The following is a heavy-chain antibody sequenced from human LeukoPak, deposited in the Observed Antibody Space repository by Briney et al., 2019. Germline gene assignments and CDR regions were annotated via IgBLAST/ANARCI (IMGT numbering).Heavy chain of an antibody. CDR3: ARETVTTSFVLSGWFDP. V-gene: IGHV1-2*02. CDR2: INPKSGAS. J-gene: IGHJ5*02. Sequence: ASVKVSCMASGYKFSDYYIHWVRQAPGQGLEWMGWINPKSGASSSSQSFQGRVTLTRDTSLNTLYMEMSRPQSDDTAVYFCARETVTTSFVLSGWFDPWGPGALVTVSS. D-gene: IGHD4-17*01. CDR1: GYKFSDYY.